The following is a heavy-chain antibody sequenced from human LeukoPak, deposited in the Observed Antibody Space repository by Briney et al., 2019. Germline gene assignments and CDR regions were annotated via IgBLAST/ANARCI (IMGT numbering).Heavy chain of an antibody. CDR1: GYTFTSYD. J-gene: IGHJ4*02. Sequence: ASVKVSCKASGYTFTSYDINGVRQATGQGLEWMGWMNPNSGNTGYAQKFQGRVTITRNTSISTAYMELSSLRSEDTAVYYCARGRRWLQLLFDYWGQGTLVTVSS. CDR2: MNPNSGNT. CDR3: ARGRRWLQLLFDY. V-gene: IGHV1-8*03. D-gene: IGHD5-24*01.